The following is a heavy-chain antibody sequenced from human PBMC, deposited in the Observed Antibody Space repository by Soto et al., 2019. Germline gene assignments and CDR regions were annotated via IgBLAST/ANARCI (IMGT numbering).Heavy chain of an antibody. V-gene: IGHV3-23*01. CDR2: ISGSGGST. J-gene: IGHJ4*02. CDR3: AKGSLRGYSGYDFFDY. Sequence: GGSLRPSCAASGFTFSSYAMSWIRLAPGKGLEWVSAISGSGGSTYYADSVKGRFTISRDNSKNTLYLQMNSLRAEDTAVYYCAKGSLRGYSGYDFFDYWGQGTLVTVSS. D-gene: IGHD5-12*01. CDR1: GFTFSSYA.